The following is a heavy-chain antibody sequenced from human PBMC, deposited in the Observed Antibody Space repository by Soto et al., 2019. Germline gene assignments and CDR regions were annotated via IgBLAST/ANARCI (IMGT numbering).Heavy chain of an antibody. J-gene: IGHJ3*02. Sequence: QVQLQESGPGLVKPSGTLSLTCAVSSGSISSSNWWSWVRQPPGKGLEWIGEIYHSGSTNYNPSLKGRVTISVDKSKNQFSLKLSSVTAADTAVYYCARVQPRPDYGDVSPSSAFDIWGQGTMVTVSS. D-gene: IGHD4-17*01. CDR3: ARVQPRPDYGDVSPSSAFDI. CDR2: IYHSGST. V-gene: IGHV4-4*02. CDR1: SGSISSSNW.